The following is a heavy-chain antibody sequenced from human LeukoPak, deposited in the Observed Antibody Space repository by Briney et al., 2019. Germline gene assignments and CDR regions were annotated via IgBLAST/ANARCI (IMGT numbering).Heavy chain of an antibody. CDR1: GYTFTSSW. Sequence: GESLKISCKGSGYTFTSSWISWVRQMPGKGLEWMGRIDPSDSYTNYSPSFQGHVTISADKSISTAYLQWSSLKAPDTAMYYCARGAVAAHSDAFDIWGQGTMVTVSS. J-gene: IGHJ3*02. V-gene: IGHV5-10-1*01. D-gene: IGHD6-19*01. CDR2: IDPSDSYT. CDR3: ARGAVAAHSDAFDI.